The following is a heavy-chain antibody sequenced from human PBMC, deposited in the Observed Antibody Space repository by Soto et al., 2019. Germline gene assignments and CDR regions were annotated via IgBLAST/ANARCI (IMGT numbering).Heavy chain of an antibody. CDR3: ARRYGDGFDI. CDR2: IYYSGST. V-gene: IGHV4-59*08. Sequence: QVQLQESGPGLVKPSETLSLTCTVSGGSISSYYWSWIRQPPGKGLEWIGYIYYSGSTNYNPSPKCPVPQAVGTSKNQFSLKLSSVTAADTAGYSCARRYGDGFDIWGQGTMVTVSS. CDR1: GGSISSYY. J-gene: IGHJ3*02. D-gene: IGHD1-20*01.